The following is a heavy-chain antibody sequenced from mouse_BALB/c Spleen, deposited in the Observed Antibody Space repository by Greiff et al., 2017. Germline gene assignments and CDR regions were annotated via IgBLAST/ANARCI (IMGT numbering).Heavy chain of an antibody. D-gene: IGHD2-1*01. CDR3: ARDGNGWGAWFAY. J-gene: IGHJ3*01. CDR2: INPYNDGT. V-gene: IGHV1-14*01. CDR1: GYTFTSYV. Sequence: VHVKQSGPELVKPGASVKMSCKASGYTFTSYVMHWVKQKPGQGLEWIGYINPYNDGTKYNEKFKGKATLTSDKSSSTAYMELSSLTAEDSAVYYCARDGNGWGAWFAYWGQGTLVTVAA.